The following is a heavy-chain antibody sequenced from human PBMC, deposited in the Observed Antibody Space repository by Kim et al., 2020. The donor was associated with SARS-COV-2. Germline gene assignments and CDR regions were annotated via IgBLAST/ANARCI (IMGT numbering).Heavy chain of an antibody. CDR2: IYYSGST. Sequence: SETLSLTCTVSGGSISSYYWSWIRQPPGKGLEWIGYIYYSGSTNYNPSLKSRVTISVDTSKNQFSLKLSSVTAADTAVYYCARVQLWYHDAFDIWGQGTMVTVSS. CDR3: ARVQLWYHDAFDI. CDR1: GGSISSYY. V-gene: IGHV4-59*01. J-gene: IGHJ3*02. D-gene: IGHD5-18*01.